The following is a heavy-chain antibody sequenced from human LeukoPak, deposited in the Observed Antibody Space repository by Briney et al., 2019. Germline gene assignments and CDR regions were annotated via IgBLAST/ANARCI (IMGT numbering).Heavy chain of an antibody. V-gene: IGHV3-7*01. CDR1: GFTFSIYW. J-gene: IGHJ4*02. Sequence: GGSLRLSCAASGFTFSIYWMSWVRQAPGKGLKWVANIKQDGSEKYYVDSVKGRFTISRDNAKNSLYLQMNSLRAEDTAVYYCAREGLWATGFDYWGQGTLVTVSS. CDR3: AREGLWATGFDY. D-gene: IGHD1-26*01. CDR2: IKQDGSEK.